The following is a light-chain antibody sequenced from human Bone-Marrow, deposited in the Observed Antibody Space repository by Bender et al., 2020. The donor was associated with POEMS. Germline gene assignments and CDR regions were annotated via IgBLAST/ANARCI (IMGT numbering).Light chain of an antibody. V-gene: IGLV2-14*03. CDR2: DFS. CDR3: SSYTSSNTVK. J-gene: IGLJ2*01. Sequence: QSALTQPASVSGSPGQSITISCTGTSNDIGGYKFVSWYQHHPGKAPKLLIYDFSNRPSGISNRFSGSKSANTASLTISGLQAEDEGDYYCSSYTSSNTVKFGGGTKVTVL. CDR1: SNDIGGYKF.